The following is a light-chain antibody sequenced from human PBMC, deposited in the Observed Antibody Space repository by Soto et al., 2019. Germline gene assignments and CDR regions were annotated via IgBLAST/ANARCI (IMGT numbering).Light chain of an antibody. Sequence: QSVLTQPASVSGSPGQSITISCTWTSSDVGTYNLVSWYQQHPNKAPKLLIYEANKRPSGVSNRFSGSKSGNTASLTISGLQAEDDADYYCSSYATSTTYVFGSGTKVTVL. CDR1: SSDVGTYNL. CDR3: SSYATSTTYV. CDR2: EAN. J-gene: IGLJ1*01. V-gene: IGLV2-23*01.